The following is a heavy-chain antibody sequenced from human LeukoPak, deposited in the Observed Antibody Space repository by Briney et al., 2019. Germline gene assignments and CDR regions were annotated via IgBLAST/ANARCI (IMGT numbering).Heavy chain of an antibody. CDR2: IIPIFGTA. CDR1: GGTFSSYA. D-gene: IGHD3-22*01. J-gene: IGHJ4*02. V-gene: IGHV1-69*05. CDR3: ARGGYYDSSGPFDY. Sequence: GSSVKVSCKASGGTFSSYAISWVRQAPGQGLEWMGRIIPIFGTANYAQKFQGRVTITTDESTSTAYMELSSLRSEDTAVYYCARGGYYDSSGPFDYRGQGTLATVSS.